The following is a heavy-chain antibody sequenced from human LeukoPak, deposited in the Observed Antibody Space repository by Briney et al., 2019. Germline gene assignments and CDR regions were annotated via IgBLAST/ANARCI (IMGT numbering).Heavy chain of an antibody. CDR2: VNPNSGGT. V-gene: IGHV1-2*02. CDR3: VPSSWSAYYFDY. D-gene: IGHD6-13*01. J-gene: IGHJ4*02. Sequence: ASVTVSCKASGYTFTGYYMHWVRQAPGQGLEWMGWVNPNSGGTNYAQKFQGRVTMTRDTSISTAYMELSRLRSDDTAVYYCVPSSWSAYYFDYWGQGTLVTVSS. CDR1: GYTFTGYY.